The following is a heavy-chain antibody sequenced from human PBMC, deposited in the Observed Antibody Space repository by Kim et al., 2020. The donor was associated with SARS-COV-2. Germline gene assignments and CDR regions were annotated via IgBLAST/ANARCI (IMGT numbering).Heavy chain of an antibody. Sequence: GGSLRLSCAASGFTFDDYAMHWVRQAPGKGLEWVSGISWNSGSIGYADSVKGRFTISRDNAKNSLYLQMNSLRAEDTALYYCAKLRFGVDLVNHWGQGTLVTVSS. J-gene: IGHJ5*02. CDR3: AKLRFGVDLVNH. CDR2: ISWNSGSI. V-gene: IGHV3-9*01. D-gene: IGHD3-10*01. CDR1: GFTFDDYA.